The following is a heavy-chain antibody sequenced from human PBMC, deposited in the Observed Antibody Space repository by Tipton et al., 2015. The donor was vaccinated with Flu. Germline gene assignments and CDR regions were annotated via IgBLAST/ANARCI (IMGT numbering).Heavy chain of an antibody. CDR3: ARGVAGRAGYFQH. V-gene: IGHV3-33*01. CDR2: IWYDGSNK. J-gene: IGHJ1*01. CDR1: GFTFSSYG. Sequence: QVQLVQSGGGVVQPGRSLRLSCAASGFTFSSYGMHWVRQAPGKGLEWVAVIWYDGSNKYYADSVKGRFTISRDNSKNTLYLQMNSLRAEDTAVYYCARGVAGRAGYFQHWGQGTLVTVSS. D-gene: IGHD6-19*01.